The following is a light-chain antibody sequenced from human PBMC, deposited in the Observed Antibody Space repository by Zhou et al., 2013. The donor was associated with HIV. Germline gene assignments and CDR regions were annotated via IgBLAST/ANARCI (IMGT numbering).Light chain of an antibody. V-gene: IGKV1-17*01. CDR2: AAS. CDR1: QNIRDD. CDR3: LQHKAYPRT. J-gene: IGKJ1*01. Sequence: DIQMTQSPSSLSASIGDRVTITCRSSQNIRDDLGWYQQRPGEAPKRLIYAASNLQGGVSSRFSGSGYGTEFTLTISSLQPEDFAIYYCLQHKAYPRTFGQGTKVEI.